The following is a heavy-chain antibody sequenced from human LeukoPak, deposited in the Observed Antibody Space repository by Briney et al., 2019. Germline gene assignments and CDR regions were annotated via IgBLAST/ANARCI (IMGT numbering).Heavy chain of an antibody. CDR2: ISGSGGST. J-gene: IGHJ4*02. Sequence: PGGSLTLSCAASGFTFSSYAMSWVRQAPGKGLEWVSAISGSGGSTYYADSVKGRFTISRDNAKNSVYLQMNSLRAEDTGIYYCARAIRLWGQGTLVTVSS. D-gene: IGHD1-1*01. CDR1: GFTFSSYA. CDR3: ARAIRL. V-gene: IGHV3-23*01.